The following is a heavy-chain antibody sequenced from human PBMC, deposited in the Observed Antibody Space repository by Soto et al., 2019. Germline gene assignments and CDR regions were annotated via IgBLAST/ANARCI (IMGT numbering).Heavy chain of an antibody. CDR2: IVVGSGNT. D-gene: IGHD3-10*01. CDR1: GFTFTSSA. CDR3: AADYXGSGSYYKKDYYYGMDV. J-gene: IGHJ6*02. V-gene: IGHV1-58*01. Sequence: GASVKVSCKTSGFTFTSSAVQWVRQARGQRLEWIGWIVVGSGNTNYAQKFQERVTITRDMSTSTAYMELSSLRSEDTAVYYCAADYXGSGSYYKKDYYYGMDVWGQGTTVTVSS.